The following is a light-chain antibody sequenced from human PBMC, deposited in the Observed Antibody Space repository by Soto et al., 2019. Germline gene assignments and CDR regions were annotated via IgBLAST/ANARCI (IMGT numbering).Light chain of an antibody. J-gene: IGLJ3*02. CDR1: SSDVGAFKY. CDR3: TSYVGNDIWV. CDR2: EVT. Sequence: QSALTQPPSASGSPGQSVTISCTGTSSDVGAFKYVSWYQQYPRKAPKLMIYEVTKRPSGVPDRFSGSKSGKTASLTVSGLQAEDEADYYCTSYVGNDIWVFGGGTKLTVL. V-gene: IGLV2-8*01.